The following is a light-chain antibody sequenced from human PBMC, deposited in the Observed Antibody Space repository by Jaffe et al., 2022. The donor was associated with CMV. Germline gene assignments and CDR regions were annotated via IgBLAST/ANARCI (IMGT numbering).Light chain of an antibody. CDR1: QSLSSSY. V-gene: IGKV3D-20*01. CDR2: DAS. Sequence: EIVLTQSPATLSLSPGERATLSCGASQSLSSSYLAWYQQKPGLAPRLLIYDASIRATGIPGRFSGSGSGTDFTLTISRLEPEDFAVYYCQQYGSSPTFGGGTKVEIK. J-gene: IGKJ4*01. CDR3: QQYGSSPT.